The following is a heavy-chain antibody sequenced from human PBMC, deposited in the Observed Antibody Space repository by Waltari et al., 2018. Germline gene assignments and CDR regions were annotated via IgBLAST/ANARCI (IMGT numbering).Heavy chain of an antibody. J-gene: IGHJ4*02. Sequence: QVQLQQSGPELVKPSQTLSLTCDISGDSISSNGVAWNWIRQSPSRGLEWLGRTYDRSKLYNDYAVSVKSRITINPDTSKNQFSLQLNSVTPDDTALYYCARGRNSGFDYWGQGTLVTVSS. CDR2: TYDRSKLYN. D-gene: IGHD2-15*01. CDR1: GDSISSNGVA. V-gene: IGHV6-1*01. CDR3: ARGRNSGFDY.